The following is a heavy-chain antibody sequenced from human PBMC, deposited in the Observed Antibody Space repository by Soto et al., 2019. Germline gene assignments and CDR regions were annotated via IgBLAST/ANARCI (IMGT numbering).Heavy chain of an antibody. J-gene: IGHJ5*02. V-gene: IGHV4-59*01. CDR2: IYYSGST. D-gene: IGHD6-13*01. CDR3: ASAAAGWYHWFDP. CDR1: GGSISSYY. Sequence: SETLSLTCTVSGGSISSYYWSWIRQPPGKGLEWIGYIYYSGSTNYNPSLKSRVTISVDTSKNQFSLKLSSVTAADTAVYYCASAAAGWYHWFDPWGQGTLVTVSS.